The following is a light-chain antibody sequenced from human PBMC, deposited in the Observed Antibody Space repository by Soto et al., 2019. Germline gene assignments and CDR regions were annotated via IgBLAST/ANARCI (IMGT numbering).Light chain of an antibody. CDR3: QHYHRNMWR. CDR2: GAS. V-gene: IGKV1-5*01. J-gene: IGKJ1*01. Sequence: DIQMTQSPSTLSASVGDRVTITCRASESMSNCLAWYQQKPGKAPKLLISGASSLQSGVPSRFRGSASRTEFNLTIATLKHADFANYLCQHYHRNMWRFGPGTKGDI. CDR1: ESMSNC.